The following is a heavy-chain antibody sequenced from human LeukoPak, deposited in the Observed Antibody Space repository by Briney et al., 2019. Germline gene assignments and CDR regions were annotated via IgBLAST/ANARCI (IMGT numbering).Heavy chain of an antibody. CDR1: GGSISSGGYY. Sequence: SETLSLTCTVSGGSISSGGYYWSWIRQHPGKGLEWIGYIYYSGSTYYNPSLKSRVTISVDTSKNQFSLKLSSVTAADTAVYYCARGGGYCSGTTCSWGFFDYWGQGTLVTVSS. J-gene: IGHJ4*02. V-gene: IGHV4-31*03. CDR3: ARGGGYCSGTTCSWGFFDY. D-gene: IGHD2-2*01. CDR2: IYYSGST.